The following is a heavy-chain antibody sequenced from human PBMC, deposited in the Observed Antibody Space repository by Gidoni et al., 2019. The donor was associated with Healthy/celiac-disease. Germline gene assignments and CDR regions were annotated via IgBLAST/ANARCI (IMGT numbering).Heavy chain of an antibody. J-gene: IGHJ6*02. CDR2: ISWNSGSI. Sequence: EVQLVESGGGLVQPGRSLRLSCAASGFTFDDYAMHWVRQAPGKGLEWVSGISWNSGSIGYADSVKGRFTISRDNAKNSLYLQMNSLRAEDTALYYCAKSNLEQQLVRGRYYYYYGMDVWGQGTTVTVSS. CDR1: GFTFDDYA. V-gene: IGHV3-9*01. D-gene: IGHD6-13*01. CDR3: AKSNLEQQLVRGRYYYYYGMDV.